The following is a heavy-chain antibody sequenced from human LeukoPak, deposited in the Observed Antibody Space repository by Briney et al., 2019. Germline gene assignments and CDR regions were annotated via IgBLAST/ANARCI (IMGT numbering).Heavy chain of an antibody. CDR1: GYMFTNYG. CDR2: INPSGGST. D-gene: IGHD2-21*01. V-gene: IGHV1-46*01. J-gene: IGHJ4*02. CDR3: ARAQFREGFDY. Sequence: GASVKVSCKASGYMFTNYGIGWVRQAPGQGLEWMGIINPSGGSTSYAPKFQGRVTMTRDTSTSTLYMELSSLRSEDTAVYYCARAQFREGFDYWGQGTLVTVSS.